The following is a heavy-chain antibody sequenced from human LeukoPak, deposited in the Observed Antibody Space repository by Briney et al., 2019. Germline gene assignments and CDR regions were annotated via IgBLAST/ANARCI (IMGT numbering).Heavy chain of an antibody. D-gene: IGHD3-22*01. CDR1: GFTFDDYA. V-gene: IGHV3-9*03. CDR3: AKGGTYYYDSSGYS. Sequence: GRSLRLSCAASGFTFDDYAMHWVRQAPGKGLELVSGISWNSGSIGYADSVKGRFTISRDNAKNSLYLQMNSLRAEDMALYYCAKGGTYYYDSSGYSWGQGTLVTVSS. J-gene: IGHJ4*02. CDR2: ISWNSGSI.